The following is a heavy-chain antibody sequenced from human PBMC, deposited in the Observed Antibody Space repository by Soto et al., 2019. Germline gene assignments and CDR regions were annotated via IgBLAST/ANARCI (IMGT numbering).Heavy chain of an antibody. CDR2: IYYSGST. CDR1: GGSVSSGSYY. J-gene: IGHJ3*01. D-gene: IGHD2-21*01. V-gene: IGHV4-61*01. Sequence: SETLSLTCTVSGGSVSSGSYYWSWIRQPPGKGLEWIGYIYYSGSTNYNPSLKSRVTISVDTSKNQFSLKLSSVTAADTAVYYCARECVYTVRVEDCYTFYAFTARGQGRMVT. CDR3: ARECVYTVRVEDCYTFYAFTA.